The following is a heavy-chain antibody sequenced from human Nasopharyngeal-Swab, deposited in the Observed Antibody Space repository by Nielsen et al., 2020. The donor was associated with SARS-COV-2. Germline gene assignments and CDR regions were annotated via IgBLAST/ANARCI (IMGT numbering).Heavy chain of an antibody. CDR3: ASERSSRLGEGTFDY. Sequence: GESLKISCAASGFTFSTYNMNWVRQAPGKGLEWLSYISSSSSTIYYADSVRGRFTISRDNAKNSLYLQMNSLRAEDTAVYYCASERSSRLGEGTFDYWGQGTLVTVSS. D-gene: IGHD3-16*01. V-gene: IGHV3-48*04. CDR1: GFTFSTYN. J-gene: IGHJ4*02. CDR2: ISSSSSTI.